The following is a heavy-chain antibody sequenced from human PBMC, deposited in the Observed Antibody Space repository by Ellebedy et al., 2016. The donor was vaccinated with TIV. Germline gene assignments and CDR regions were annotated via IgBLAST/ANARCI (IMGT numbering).Heavy chain of an antibody. D-gene: IGHD3-3*01. Sequence: GESPKISCAASGFTLSKSWLNWVRQAPGKGLEWVGRIKSKTYGGTTDYAAPVKGSFTISRDDSKNTLYLQMNSLKTEDTAVYYCKTGDFLSGYPPIDYWGQGTLVTVSS. CDR3: KTGDFLSGYPPIDY. CDR2: IKSKTYGGTT. J-gene: IGHJ4*02. CDR1: GFTLSKSW. V-gene: IGHV3-15*07.